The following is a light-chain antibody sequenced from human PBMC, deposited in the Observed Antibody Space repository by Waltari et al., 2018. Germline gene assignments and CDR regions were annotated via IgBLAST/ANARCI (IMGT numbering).Light chain of an antibody. V-gene: IGKV1-39*01. Sequence: DIQMTQSPSSLSASVGDRVTITCRASHNINSFLNWYQQKPVRAPKLLIFAASSLHSGVPSRFTGSGSGTDYTLTISSLQPEDFATYYCQQSYSTWTSGHGTKVEI. J-gene: IGKJ1*01. CDR2: AAS. CDR3: QQSYSTWT. CDR1: HNINSF.